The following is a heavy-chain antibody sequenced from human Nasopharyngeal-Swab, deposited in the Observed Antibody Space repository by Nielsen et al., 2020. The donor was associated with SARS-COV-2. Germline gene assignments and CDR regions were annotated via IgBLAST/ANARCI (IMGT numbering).Heavy chain of an antibody. CDR3: GRTGYSYGLDY. CDR2: SRDKANGYTT. D-gene: IGHD5-18*01. CDR1: GFTLCDHY. Sequence: GESLKISCVASGFTLCDHYMDWVRQSPGKGLEWVGRSRDKANGYTTEYAAYVKGRFTISRDNAKNSLYLQMNSLRAEDTAVYYCGRTGYSYGLDYWGQGTLVTVSS. J-gene: IGHJ4*02. V-gene: IGHV3-72*01.